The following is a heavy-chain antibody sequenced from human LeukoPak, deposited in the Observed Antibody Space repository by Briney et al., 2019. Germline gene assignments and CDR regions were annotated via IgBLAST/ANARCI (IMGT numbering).Heavy chain of an antibody. Sequence: ASVTVSCKASGGTFSSYAISWVRQAPGQGLEWMGGIIPIFGTANYAQKFQGRVTITADKSTSTAYMALSSLRSEDTAVYYCARDPDAFMVRGDKEGYWGQGTLVTVSS. CDR2: IIPIFGTA. J-gene: IGHJ4*02. CDR3: ARDPDAFMVRGDKEGY. V-gene: IGHV1-69*06. D-gene: IGHD3-10*01. CDR1: GGTFSSYA.